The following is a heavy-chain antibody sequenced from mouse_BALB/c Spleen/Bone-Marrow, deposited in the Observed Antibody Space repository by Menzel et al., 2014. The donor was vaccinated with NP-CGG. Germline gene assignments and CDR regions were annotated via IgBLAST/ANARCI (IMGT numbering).Heavy chain of an antibody. V-gene: IGHV1S74*01. J-gene: IGHJ2*01. CDR1: GYSFTSYC. Sequence: VQLQQSGPQLVRPGASVKISCKASGYSFTSYCMHWVKQRPGQGLEWIGMIDPSDSETRLNQKFKDKATLTVDKSSSTAYMQLSSPTSEESTFYYCARWGRLLDYWSQGTTLTVSS. CDR3: ARWGRLLDY. CDR2: IDPSDSET. D-gene: IGHD1-2*01.